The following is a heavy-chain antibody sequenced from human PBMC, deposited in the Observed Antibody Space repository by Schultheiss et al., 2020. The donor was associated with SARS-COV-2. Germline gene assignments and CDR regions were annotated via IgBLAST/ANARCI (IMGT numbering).Heavy chain of an antibody. J-gene: IGHJ6*04. CDR3: ASLRG. CDR1: SYSISSDYY. V-gene: IGHV4-38-2*01. CDR2: IHHSGST. Sequence: SQTLSLTCAVSSYSISSDYYWGWIRQPPGKGLEWIGSIHHSGSTYYNPSLKSRVTISVDTSKNQFSLKLSSVTAADTAVYYCASLRGWGKGTTVTVSS.